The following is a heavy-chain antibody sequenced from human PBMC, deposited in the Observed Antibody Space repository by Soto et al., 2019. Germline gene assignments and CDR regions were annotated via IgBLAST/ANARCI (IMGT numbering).Heavy chain of an antibody. D-gene: IGHD6-19*01. J-gene: IGHJ6*02. Sequence: QVQLVQSGAEVKKPGSSVKVSCKASGGTFSSYAISWVRQAPGQGLEWMGGLIPIFGTANYAQKFQGRVTITADESTSTAYMELSSLRSEDTAVYYCARGVAVAGPNYYYYGMDVWGQGTTVTVSS. CDR3: ARGVAVAGPNYYYYGMDV. V-gene: IGHV1-69*01. CDR2: LIPIFGTA. CDR1: GGTFSSYA.